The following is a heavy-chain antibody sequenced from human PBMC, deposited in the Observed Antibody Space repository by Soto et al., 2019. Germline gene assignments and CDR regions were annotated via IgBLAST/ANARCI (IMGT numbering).Heavy chain of an antibody. CDR3: ANRGYQPLRSDYYYGLDV. CDR2: ISGNSRVI. D-gene: IGHD2-2*01. J-gene: IGHJ6*02. Sequence: EVQLVESGGDLVQPWGSLRLSCVASGFTFGSFSMSWVRQSPGKGLEWISHISGNSRVIYYADSVKGRLSISRDEAKNSPQRQMNSLRADDTAVYYCANRGYQPLRSDYYYGLDVWGQGTTVTVSS. V-gene: IGHV3-48*01. CDR1: GFTFGSFS.